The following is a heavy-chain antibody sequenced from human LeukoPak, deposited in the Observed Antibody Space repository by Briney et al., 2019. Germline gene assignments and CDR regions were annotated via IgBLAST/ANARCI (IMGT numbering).Heavy chain of an antibody. V-gene: IGHV3-21*04. CDR3: ARDWALTSDYGMDV. J-gene: IGHJ6*02. D-gene: IGHD3-3*01. CDR1: GFTFSSYS. Sequence: PGGSLRLSCAASGFTFSSYSMNWVRQAPGKGLEWVSSISSSSSYIYYADSVKGRFTISRDNAKNSLYLQMNSLRAEDTAVYYCARDWALTSDYGMDVWGQGTTVTVSS. CDR2: ISSSSSYI.